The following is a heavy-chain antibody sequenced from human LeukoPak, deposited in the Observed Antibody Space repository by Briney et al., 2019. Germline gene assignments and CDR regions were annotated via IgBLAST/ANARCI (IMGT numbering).Heavy chain of an antibody. CDR1: GGSFSGYY. V-gene: IGHV4-34*01. J-gene: IGHJ4*02. D-gene: IGHD4-17*01. CDR3: ARSGLRHTTLIDY. Sequence: PSETLSLTCAVYGGSFSGYYWSWIRQPPGKGLEWIGEINHSGSTNYNPSLKSRVTISVDTSKNQFSLKLSSVTAADTAVYYCARSGLRHTTLIDYWGQGTLVTVSS. CDR2: INHSGST.